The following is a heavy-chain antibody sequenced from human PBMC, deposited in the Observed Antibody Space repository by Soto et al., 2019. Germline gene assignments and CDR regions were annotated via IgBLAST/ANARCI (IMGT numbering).Heavy chain of an antibody. CDR3: ARLGFYYQSLDP. D-gene: IGHD2-2*01. CDR1: GCSFSPNY. V-gene: IGHV4-59*08. CDR2: IYYGGTT. J-gene: IGHJ5*02. Sequence: PSETLSLTCTVSGCSFSPNYWAWIRQPPGKGLEWIGYIYYGGTTRYNPSLESRVTVSLETSKSQFSLTLSSVTASDTAVYYCARLGFYYQSLDPWGHGTLVTVSS.